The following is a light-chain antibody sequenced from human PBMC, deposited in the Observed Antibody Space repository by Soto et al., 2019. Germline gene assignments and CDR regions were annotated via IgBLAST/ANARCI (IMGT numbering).Light chain of an antibody. V-gene: IGLV1-40*01. CDR1: RSNIGAGYD. CDR2: GNN. J-gene: IGLJ3*02. Sequence: QSVLTQPPSVSGAPGQRITITCTGSRSNIGAGYDVHWYQQLPGTAPKLLIYGNNNRPSGVPDRFSGSKSGTSASLAITGLQAEDEADYYCQSYDSRLSGWVFGGRTKVTVL. CDR3: QSYDSRLSGWV.